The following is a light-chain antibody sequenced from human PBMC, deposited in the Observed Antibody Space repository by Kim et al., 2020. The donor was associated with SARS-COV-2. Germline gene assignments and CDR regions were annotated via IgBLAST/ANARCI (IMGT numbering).Light chain of an antibody. CDR1: SSNIGAGYD. Sequence: QRVTSSCTGSSSNIGAGYDVHWYQQLPGTAPNLLIYGNSNRPSGVPDRFSGSKSGTSASLAITGLQAEDEADYYCQSYDSSLSGSVFGGGTQLTVL. J-gene: IGLJ3*02. CDR2: GNS. V-gene: IGLV1-40*01. CDR3: QSYDSSLSGSV.